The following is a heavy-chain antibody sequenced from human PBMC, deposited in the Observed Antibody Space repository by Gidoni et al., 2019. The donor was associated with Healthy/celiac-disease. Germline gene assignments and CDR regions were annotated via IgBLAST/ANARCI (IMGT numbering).Heavy chain of an antibody. CDR2: ISYDGSNK. CDR3: AKGLASLELTTLPDY. D-gene: IGHD1-7*01. V-gene: IGHV3-30*18. Sequence: QVQLVESGGGVVQPGRSLRLSCAASGFTFSSYGMHWVRQAPGKGPEWGAVISYDGSNKYYADSVKGRFTISRDNSKNTLYLQMNSLRAEDTAVYYCAKGLASLELTTLPDYWGQGTLVTVSS. J-gene: IGHJ4*02. CDR1: GFTFSSYG.